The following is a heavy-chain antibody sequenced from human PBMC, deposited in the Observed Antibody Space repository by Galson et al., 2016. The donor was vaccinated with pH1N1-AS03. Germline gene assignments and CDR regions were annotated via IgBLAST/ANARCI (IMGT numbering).Heavy chain of an antibody. J-gene: IGHJ3*01. V-gene: IGHV2-70*11. Sequence: PALVTPTQTLTLTCTFSGFSLSTSGMCVSWIRQPPGKALEWLARIDWDDDKYYSTPLKTRLTISKDTSKNQVVLTMTNIDPVDTATYYCARMRDYGCLRDVLFLWGQGRMLTASS. CDR3: ARMRDYGCLRDVLFL. CDR1: GFSLSTSGMC. D-gene: IGHD4-17*01. CDR2: IDWDDDK.